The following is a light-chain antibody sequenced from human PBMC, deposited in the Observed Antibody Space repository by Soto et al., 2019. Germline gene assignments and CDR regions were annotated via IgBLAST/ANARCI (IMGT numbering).Light chain of an antibody. CDR2: KAS. CDR3: QQYENYFWT. J-gene: IGKJ1*01. Sequence: DIQMTQVPSTLAASVGDRVTITCRASQKIESWVVWFQQKPGKAPKLLIYKASTLDLGVPSRFSGSGSGTEFTLTISDLQPDDFAIYYCQQYENYFWTFGQGTKVDIK. V-gene: IGKV1-5*03. CDR1: QKIESW.